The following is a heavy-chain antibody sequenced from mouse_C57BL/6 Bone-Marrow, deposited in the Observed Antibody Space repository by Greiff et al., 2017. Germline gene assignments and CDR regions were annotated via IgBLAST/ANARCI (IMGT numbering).Heavy chain of an antibody. CDR1: GFTFSSYA. Sequence: EVQVVESGEGLVKPGGSLKLSCAASGFTFSSYAMSWVRQTPEKRLEWVAYISSGGDYIYYADTVKGRFTISRDNARDTLYLQMSSLKSDDTAMYYCTRDEYYFDYWGQGTTLTVSS. V-gene: IGHV5-9-1*02. CDR2: ISSGGDYI. J-gene: IGHJ2*01. CDR3: TRDEYYFDY.